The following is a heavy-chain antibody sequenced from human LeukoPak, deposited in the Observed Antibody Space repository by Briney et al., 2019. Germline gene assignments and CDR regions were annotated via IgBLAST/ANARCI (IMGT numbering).Heavy chain of an antibody. V-gene: IGHV3-7*01. CDR3: ARVDVWGSYRHFDY. D-gene: IGHD3-16*02. CDR2: IKQDGSEK. J-gene: IGHJ4*02. Sequence: PGGSLRLSCAASGFTFSSYWMSWVRQAPGKGLEWVANIKQDGSEKYYVGSVKGRFTISRDNAKNSLYLQMNSLRAEDTAVYYCARVDVWGSYRHFDYWGQGTLVTVSS. CDR1: GFTFSSYW.